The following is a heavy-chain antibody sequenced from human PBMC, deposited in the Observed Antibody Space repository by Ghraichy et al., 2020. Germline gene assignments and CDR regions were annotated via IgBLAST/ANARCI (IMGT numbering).Heavy chain of an antibody. CDR3: ATRKPDIVVVPAAMAGGDYAFDI. CDR2: IIPIFGTA. D-gene: IGHD2-2*01. J-gene: IGHJ3*02. Sequence: SVKVSCKASGGTFSSYAISWVRQAPGQGLEWMGGIIPIFGTANYAQKFQGRVTITADESTSTAYMELSSLRSEDTAVYYCATRKPDIVVVPAAMAGGDYAFDIWGQGTMVTVSS. V-gene: IGHV1-69*13. CDR1: GGTFSSYA.